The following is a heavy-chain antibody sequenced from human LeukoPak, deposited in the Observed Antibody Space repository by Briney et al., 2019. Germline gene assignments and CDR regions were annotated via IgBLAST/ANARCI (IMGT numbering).Heavy chain of an antibody. CDR1: GFTFSSYA. CDR2: ISGSGGST. V-gene: IGHV3-23*01. CDR3: AKAYDFWSGIDY. J-gene: IGHJ4*02. D-gene: IGHD3-3*01. Sequence: GGSLRLSCAASGFTFSSYAMSWVRQAPGKGLEWVSAISGSGGSTYYADSVKGRFTISRDNSKNTPYLQMNSLRAEDTAVYYCAKAYDFWSGIDYWGQGTLVTVSS.